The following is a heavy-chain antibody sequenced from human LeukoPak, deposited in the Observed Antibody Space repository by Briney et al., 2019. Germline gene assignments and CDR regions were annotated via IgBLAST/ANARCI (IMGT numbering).Heavy chain of an antibody. V-gene: IGHV4-39*07. Sequence: TSETLSLTCTVSGGSISRSTYYWGWIRQPPGKGQEWIGSIYYSGSTYYNPSLKSRVTISVDTSKNQFSLKLSSVTAADTAVYYCARGSEIPTRGIAAAGDFDYCGQGTLVTVSS. CDR1: GGSISRSTYY. J-gene: IGHJ4*02. CDR2: IYYSGST. CDR3: ARGSEIPTRGIAAAGDFDY. D-gene: IGHD6-13*01.